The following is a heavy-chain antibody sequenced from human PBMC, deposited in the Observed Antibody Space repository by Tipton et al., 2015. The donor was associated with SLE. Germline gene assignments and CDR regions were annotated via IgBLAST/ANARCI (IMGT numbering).Heavy chain of an antibody. CDR1: GFPFSSYA. V-gene: IGHV3-30*14. D-gene: IGHD3-10*01. Sequence: RSLRLSCAASGFPFSSYAMHWVRQAPGKGLEWVALMSFDGRKKYYADSVKGRFTISRDNSNNTLYVQMSSLRAEDTAVYYCVKEGDYYGSGSYYLPFDYWGQGTLVTVSS. CDR3: VKEGDYYGSGSYYLPFDY. J-gene: IGHJ4*02. CDR2: MSFDGRKK.